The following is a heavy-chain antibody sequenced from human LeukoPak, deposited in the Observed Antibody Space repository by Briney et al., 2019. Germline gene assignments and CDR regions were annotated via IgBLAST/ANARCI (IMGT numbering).Heavy chain of an antibody. D-gene: IGHD2-21*01. CDR2: MNPNNGNT. J-gene: IGHJ3*02. V-gene: IGHV1-8*01. CDR1: GYTFTSYD. Sequence: ASVKVSCKASGYTFTSYDINWVRQASGQGLEWMAWMNPNNGNTGNAQKFQGRVTLTRITSISTAYMELSGLRSEDTAVYYCARAIYLAPRAFDIWGQGTMVTVSS. CDR3: ARAIYLAPRAFDI.